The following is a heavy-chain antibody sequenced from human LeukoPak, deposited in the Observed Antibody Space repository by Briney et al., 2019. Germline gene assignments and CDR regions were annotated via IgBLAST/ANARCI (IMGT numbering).Heavy chain of an antibody. Sequence: GGSLRLSCAASGFTFSSYSMTWVRQAPRKGLEWVSSISSSSSYIYYADSVKGRFTISRDNAKNSLYLQMNSLRAEDTAVYYCARDPGYGDYSYYFDYWGQGTLVTVSS. V-gene: IGHV3-21*01. J-gene: IGHJ4*02. CDR2: ISSSSSYI. CDR1: GFTFSSYS. D-gene: IGHD4-17*01. CDR3: ARDPGYGDYSYYFDY.